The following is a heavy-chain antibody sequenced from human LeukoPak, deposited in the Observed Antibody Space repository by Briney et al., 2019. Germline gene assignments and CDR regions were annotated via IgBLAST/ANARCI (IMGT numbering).Heavy chain of an antibody. J-gene: IGHJ4*02. CDR3: ARGPRYYYGSGSYYKNFDY. CDR2: IYYSGST. CDR1: GGSISSYY. Sequence: SETLSLTCTVSGGSISSYYWSWIRQPPGKGLEWIGYIYYSGSTNYNPSLKSRVTISVDTSKNQFSLKLSSVTAADTAVYYCARGPRYYYGSGSYYKNFDYWGQGTLVTVSS. V-gene: IGHV4-59*12. D-gene: IGHD3-10*01.